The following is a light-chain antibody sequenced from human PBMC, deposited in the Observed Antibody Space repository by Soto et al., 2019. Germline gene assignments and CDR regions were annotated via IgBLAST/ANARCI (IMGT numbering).Light chain of an antibody. Sequence: DIQMTQSPSTLSASVGDRVTITCRASQSISMWLAGYQQKPGKAPNLLIFDASSLESGVPSRFSGSGSGTEFPLTISSLQPDDFVTYYCQQYNSYPHTFGQGTKLEIK. CDR1: QSISMW. CDR3: QQYNSYPHT. V-gene: IGKV1-5*01. CDR2: DAS. J-gene: IGKJ2*01.